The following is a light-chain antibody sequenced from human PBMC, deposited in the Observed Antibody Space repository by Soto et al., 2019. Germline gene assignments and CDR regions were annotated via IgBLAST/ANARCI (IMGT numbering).Light chain of an antibody. Sequence: IVLTQSPGTLSLSPWERATLSCRASQSVSSSYLAWYQQKPGQAPRLLIYGASSRATGIPDRFSGSGSGTDFILTISSLEPEDFAVYYCQQRSNWPPAFGQGTRLEIK. CDR2: GAS. CDR3: QQRSNWPPA. CDR1: QSVSSSY. J-gene: IGKJ5*01. V-gene: IGKV3D-20*02.